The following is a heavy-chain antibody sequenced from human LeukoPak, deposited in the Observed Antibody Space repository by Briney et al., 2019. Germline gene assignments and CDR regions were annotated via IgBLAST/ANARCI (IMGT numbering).Heavy chain of an antibody. J-gene: IGHJ4*02. Sequence: GGSLRLSCAASGFTFNSYGMTWFRQAPGKGLEWVSTINNGGENTHYADSVKGRFTISRDNSKNTLYLQVNSLRAEDTALYYCAIDPSNYYESNSLDFWGQGTLVTVSS. D-gene: IGHD3-22*01. V-gene: IGHV3-23*01. CDR2: INNGGENT. CDR1: GFTFNSYG. CDR3: AIDPSNYYESNSLDF.